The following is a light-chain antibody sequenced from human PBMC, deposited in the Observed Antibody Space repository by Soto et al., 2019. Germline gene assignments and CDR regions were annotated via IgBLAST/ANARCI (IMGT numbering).Light chain of an antibody. CDR1: SSNIGSNT. Sequence: QSVLTQPPSASGTPGQRVTISCSGGSSNIGSNTVSSYQQLPGTAPKLVMYVNNQRSSGVPDLFSGSKSGTSASLAISALQSLDEADYYCATWHDSLNGPVFGGGTKLTFL. J-gene: IGLJ2*01. CDR3: ATWHDSLNGPV. V-gene: IGLV1-44*01. CDR2: VNN.